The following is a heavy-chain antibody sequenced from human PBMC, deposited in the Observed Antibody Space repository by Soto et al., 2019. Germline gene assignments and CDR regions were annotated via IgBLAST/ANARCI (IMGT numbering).Heavy chain of an antibody. CDR1: GCTFTSYG. CDR3: ARDPTYSSHDAFDI. Sequence: GASVKVSCKASGCTFTSYGISWVRQAPGQGLEWMGWISAYNGNTNYAQKLQGRVTMTTDTSTSTAYMELRSLRSDDTAVYYCARDPTYSSHDAFDIWGQGTMVTVSS. D-gene: IGHD6-13*01. J-gene: IGHJ3*02. V-gene: IGHV1-18*04. CDR2: ISAYNGNT.